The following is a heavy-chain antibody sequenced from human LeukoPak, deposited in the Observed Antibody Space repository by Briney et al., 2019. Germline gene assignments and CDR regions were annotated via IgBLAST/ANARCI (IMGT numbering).Heavy chain of an antibody. CDR3: ARGRRSLVVIGDWLDP. V-gene: IGHV3-23*01. CDR1: GFTFSSYA. D-gene: IGHD2-21*01. J-gene: IGHJ5*02. Sequence: GGSLRLSCAASGFTFSSYAMSWVRQAPGKGLEWVSAISGSGGSTYYADSVKGRFTISRDNSKNTVYLQMGSLRPEDMAVYYCARGRRSLVVIGDWLDPWGQGTLVTVSS. CDR2: ISGSGGST.